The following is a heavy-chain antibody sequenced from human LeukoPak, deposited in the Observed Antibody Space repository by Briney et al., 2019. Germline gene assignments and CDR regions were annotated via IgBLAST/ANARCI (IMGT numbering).Heavy chain of an antibody. D-gene: IGHD3-10*01. J-gene: IGHJ4*02. Sequence: SETLSLTCAVYGGSFNGYYWSWIRQPPGKGLEWIGEINHSGSTNYNPSLKSRVTISVDTSKNQFSLKLSSVTAADTAVYYCATGDAGRSYYFDYWGQGTLVTVSS. V-gene: IGHV4-34*01. CDR3: ATGDAGRSYYFDY. CDR2: INHSGST. CDR1: GGSFNGYY.